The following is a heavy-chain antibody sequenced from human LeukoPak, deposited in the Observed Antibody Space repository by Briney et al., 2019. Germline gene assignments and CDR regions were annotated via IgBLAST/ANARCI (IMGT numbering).Heavy chain of an antibody. CDR3: ARDQIGEYYDSSGHSTDV. CDR1: GFTFSSYS. CDR2: ISSSSSYI. J-gene: IGHJ6*04. V-gene: IGHV3-21*04. Sequence: PGGSLRLSCAASGFTFSSYSMNWVRQAPGKGLEWVSSISSSSSYIYYADSVKGRFTISRDNAKNSLYLQMNSLRAEDTAVYYCARDQIGEYYDSSGHSTDVWGKGTTVTISS. D-gene: IGHD3-22*01.